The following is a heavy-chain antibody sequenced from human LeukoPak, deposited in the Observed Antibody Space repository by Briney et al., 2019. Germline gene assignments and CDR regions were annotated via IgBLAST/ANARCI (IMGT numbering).Heavy chain of an antibody. V-gene: IGHV4-38-2*02. D-gene: IGHD3-22*01. J-gene: IGHJ4*02. CDR1: GYSISSGYY. Sequence: SETLSLTCTVSGYSISSGYYWGWIRQPPGKGLEWIGSIYHSGSTYYNPSLKSRVTISVDTSRNQFSLKLSSVTAADTAVYYCARYNLYYYDSSGYYRNYFDYWGQGTLVTVSS. CDR3: ARYNLYYYDSSGYYRNYFDY. CDR2: IYHSGST.